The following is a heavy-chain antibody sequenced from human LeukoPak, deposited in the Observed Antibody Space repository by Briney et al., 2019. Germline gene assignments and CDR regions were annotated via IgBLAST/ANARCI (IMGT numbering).Heavy chain of an antibody. CDR1: GFTFGDYA. CDR2: IRADGGRT. D-gene: IGHD2/OR15-2a*01. Sequence: PGGSLRLSCAASGFTFGDYAMHWVRQAPGKGLEWVSLIRADGGRTYYADSVNGRFTISRDNSKNSPYLQMNSLRTDDTALYYCATWAFYHGLDVWGQGSTVTVSS. CDR3: ATWAFYHGLDV. V-gene: IGHV3-43*02. J-gene: IGHJ6*02.